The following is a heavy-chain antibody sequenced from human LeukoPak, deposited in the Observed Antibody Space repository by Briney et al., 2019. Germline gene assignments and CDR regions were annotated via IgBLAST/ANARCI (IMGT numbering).Heavy chain of an antibody. CDR2: IYYSGST. V-gene: IGHV4-59*01. Sequence: SETLSLTCTVSGGSISSYYWSWIRQPPGKGLEWIGYIYYSGSTNYNPSLKSRVTTSVDTSKNQFSLKLSSVTAADTAVYYCARVVGAGLDYWGQGTLVTVSS. D-gene: IGHD1-26*01. J-gene: IGHJ4*02. CDR3: ARVVGAGLDY. CDR1: GGSISSYY.